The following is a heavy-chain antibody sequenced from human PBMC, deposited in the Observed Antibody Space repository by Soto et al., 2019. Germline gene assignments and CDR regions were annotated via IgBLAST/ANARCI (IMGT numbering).Heavy chain of an antibody. CDR2: ISGSGGST. CDR1: GFTFSSYA. Sequence: GGSLRLSCAASGFTFSSYAMSWVRQAPGKGLEWVSAISGSGGSTYYADSVKGRFTISRDNSKNTLFLQMNSLRAEDTAVYYCARDKEGSGYYYDSSGYAYDAFDIWGQGTMVTVSS. CDR3: ARDKEGSGYYYDSSGYAYDAFDI. D-gene: IGHD3-22*01. V-gene: IGHV3-23*01. J-gene: IGHJ3*02.